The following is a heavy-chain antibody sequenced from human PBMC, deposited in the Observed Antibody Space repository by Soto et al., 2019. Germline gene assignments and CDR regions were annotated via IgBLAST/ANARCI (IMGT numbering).Heavy chain of an antibody. CDR1: GYSISSSSYY. D-gene: IGHD3-16*01. CDR3: ARRTRYDYVWGKQYYFDY. V-gene: IGHV4-39*01. J-gene: IGHJ4*02. Sequence: SETLSLTCTVSGYSISSSSYYWGWIRQPPGKGLEWIGSIYYSGSTYYNPSLKSRVTISVDTSKNQFSLKLSSVTAADTAVYYCARRTRYDYVWGKQYYFDYWGQGTLVTVSS. CDR2: IYYSGST.